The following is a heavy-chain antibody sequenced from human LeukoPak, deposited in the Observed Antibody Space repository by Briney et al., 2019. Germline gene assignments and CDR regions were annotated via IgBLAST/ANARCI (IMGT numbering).Heavy chain of an antibody. CDR1: GGSISSYY. Sequence: PSETLSLTCTVSGGSISSYYWSWIRQPPGKGLEWIGYIYYSGSTNYNPSLKSRVTISVDTSKNQFSLKLSSVTAADTAVYYRARERWNDGTNDYWGLGTLVTVSS. CDR3: ARERWNDGTNDY. D-gene: IGHD1-1*01. CDR2: IYYSGST. V-gene: IGHV4-59*01. J-gene: IGHJ4*02.